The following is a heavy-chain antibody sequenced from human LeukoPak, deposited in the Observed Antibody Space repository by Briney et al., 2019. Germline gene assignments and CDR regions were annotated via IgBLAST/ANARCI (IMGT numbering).Heavy chain of an antibody. V-gene: IGHV4-31*03. CDR2: IYYSGST. CDR3: ARELDLRDGYKFYAFDI. D-gene: IGHD5-24*01. CDR1: GGSISSGGYY. Sequence: PSQTLSLTCTVSGGSISSGGYYWSWIRQHPGKGLEWIGYIYYSGSTYYNPSLKSRVTISVDTSKNQFSLKLSSVTAADTAVYYCARELDLRDGYKFYAFDIWGQGTMVTVSS. J-gene: IGHJ3*02.